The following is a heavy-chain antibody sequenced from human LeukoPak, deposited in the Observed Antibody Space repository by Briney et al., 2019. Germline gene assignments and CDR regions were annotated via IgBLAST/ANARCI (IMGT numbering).Heavy chain of an antibody. Sequence: SETLSLACTVSGGSIGSGSYYWSWIRQPAGKGLEWIGRIYTSGSTSYNPSLKSRVTISVDTSKNQFSLKLSSVTAADTAVYYCARGRDSSSWYYFDYWGQGTLVTVSS. CDR2: IYTSGST. CDR1: GGSIGSGSYY. V-gene: IGHV4-61*02. J-gene: IGHJ4*02. CDR3: ARGRDSSSWYYFDY. D-gene: IGHD6-13*01.